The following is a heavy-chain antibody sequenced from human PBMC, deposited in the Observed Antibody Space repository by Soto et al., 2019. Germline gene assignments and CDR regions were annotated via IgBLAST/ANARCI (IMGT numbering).Heavy chain of an antibody. Sequence: GESLKISCAASGFTFSDYYMSWIRQAPGKGLEWVSYISSSSSYTNYADSVKGRFTISRDNAKNSLYLQMNSLRAEDTAVYYCARVSGDLYYFDYWGQGTLVTVSS. D-gene: IGHD7-27*01. CDR1: GFTFSDYY. V-gene: IGHV3-11*06. J-gene: IGHJ4*02. CDR2: ISSSSSYT. CDR3: ARVSGDLYYFDY.